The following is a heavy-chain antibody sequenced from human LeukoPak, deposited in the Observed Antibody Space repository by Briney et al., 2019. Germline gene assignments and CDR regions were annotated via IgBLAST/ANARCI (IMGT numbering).Heavy chain of an antibody. CDR2: IYYSGST. CDR1: GGSISSSSYY. V-gene: IGHV4-39*01. CDR3: AIQPYGSGYY. J-gene: IGHJ4*02. Sequence: PSQTLSLTCTVSGGSISSSSYYWGWIRQPPGKGLEWIGSIYYSGSTYYNPSLKSRVTISVDTSKNQFSLKLSSVTAADTAVYYCAIQPYGSGYYWGQGTLVTVSS. D-gene: IGHD3-10*01.